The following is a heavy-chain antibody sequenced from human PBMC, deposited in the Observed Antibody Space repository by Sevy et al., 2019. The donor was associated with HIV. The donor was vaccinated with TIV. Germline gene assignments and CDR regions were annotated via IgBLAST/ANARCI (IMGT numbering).Heavy chain of an antibody. CDR3: AKDRTTGIAAAGTPFDY. D-gene: IGHD6-13*01. Sequence: GGSLRLSCAASGFTFSSYGMHWVRQAPGKVLEWVAVISYDGSNKYYADSVKGRFTISRDNSKNTLYLQMNSLRAEDTAVYYCAKDRTTGIAAAGTPFDYWGQGTLVTVSS. J-gene: IGHJ4*02. CDR1: GFTFSSYG. CDR2: ISYDGSNK. V-gene: IGHV3-30*18.